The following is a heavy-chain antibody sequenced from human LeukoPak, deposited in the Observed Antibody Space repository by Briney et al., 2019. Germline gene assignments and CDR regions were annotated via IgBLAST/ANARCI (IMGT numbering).Heavy chain of an antibody. V-gene: IGHV1-69*04. Sequence: ASVKVSCKASGGTFSSYAISWVRQAPGQGLEWMGRIIPILGIANYAQKFQGRVTITADKSTSTAYTELSSLRSEDTAVYYCARGLNPPNYDFWSGYYPPYYYYGMDVWGQGTTVTVSS. D-gene: IGHD3-3*01. CDR2: IIPILGIA. J-gene: IGHJ6*02. CDR3: ARGLNPPNYDFWSGYYPPYYYYGMDV. CDR1: GGTFSSYA.